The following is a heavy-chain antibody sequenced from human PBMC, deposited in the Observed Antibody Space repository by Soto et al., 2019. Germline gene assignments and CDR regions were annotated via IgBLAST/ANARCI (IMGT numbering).Heavy chain of an antibody. D-gene: IGHD1-26*01. CDR2: INPNSGGP. Sequence: QVQLVQSGAEVKKPGASVKVSCKASGYTFTGYYMHWVRQAPGQGLEWTGWINPNSGGPNYAQKFQGRITMTRDTSISTAYMALSRLRSDDTAVYYCARGRIVGETTPRGRFDYWGQGTLVTVSS. CDR1: GYTFTGYY. CDR3: ARGRIVGETTPRGRFDY. J-gene: IGHJ4*02. V-gene: IGHV1-2*02.